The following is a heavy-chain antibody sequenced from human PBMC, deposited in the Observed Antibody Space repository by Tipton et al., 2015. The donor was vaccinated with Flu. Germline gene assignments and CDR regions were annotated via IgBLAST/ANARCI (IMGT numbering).Heavy chain of an antibody. J-gene: IGHJ4*02. CDR3: AKVIPEAVAGLDY. CDR1: GFTFSSYA. Sequence: SLRLSCAASGFTFSSYAMSWVRQAPGKGLEWVSGVTGGGTTYYADSVKGRFTISRDISKNMLFLQMNSLRAEDTAVYYCAKVIPEAVAGLDYWGQGTLVTVSS. CDR2: VTGGGTT. D-gene: IGHD6-19*01. V-gene: IGHV3-23*01.